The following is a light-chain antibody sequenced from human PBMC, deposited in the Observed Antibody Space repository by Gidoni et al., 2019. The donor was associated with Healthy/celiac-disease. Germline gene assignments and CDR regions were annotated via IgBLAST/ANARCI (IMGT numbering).Light chain of an antibody. Sequence: EIVLTQSPGTLSLSPGERATLSCRASQSVGSSYLAWYQQKPGQAPRLLIYGASSRATGIPDRFSCSGSGTDFTLAISRLEPEDFAVYYCQQYGSSPSITFGQGTRLEIK. CDR1: QSVGSSY. CDR2: GAS. J-gene: IGKJ5*01. CDR3: QQYGSSPSIT. V-gene: IGKV3-20*01.